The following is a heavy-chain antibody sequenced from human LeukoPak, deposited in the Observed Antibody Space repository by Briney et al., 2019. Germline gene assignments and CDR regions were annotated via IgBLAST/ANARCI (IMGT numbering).Heavy chain of an antibody. CDR1: GGSLSSYY. CDR3: ARDSWATATGYFQH. V-gene: IGHV4-59*01. J-gene: IGHJ1*01. D-gene: IGHD2-21*02. CDR2: IYYSGST. Sequence: SETLSLTCTVSGGSLSSYYWSWIRQPPGKGLEWIGYIYYSGSTNYNPSLKSRVTISVDTSKNQFSLKLSSVTAADTAVYYCARDSWATATGYFQHWGQGTLVTVSS.